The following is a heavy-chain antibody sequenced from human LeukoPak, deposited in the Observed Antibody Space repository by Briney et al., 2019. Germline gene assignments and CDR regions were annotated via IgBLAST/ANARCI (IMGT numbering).Heavy chain of an antibody. V-gene: IGHV3-53*01. CDR2: IYSGGST. CDR1: GFTVSSNY. CDR3: ARDQDYFDY. Sequence: PGGSLRLSCAASGFTVSSNYMSGVRPAPGKGLEWVSVIYSGGSTYYADSVKGRFTISRDNSQNTLYLQMNSLRAEDTAVYYCARDQDYFDYWGQGTLVTVSS. J-gene: IGHJ4*02.